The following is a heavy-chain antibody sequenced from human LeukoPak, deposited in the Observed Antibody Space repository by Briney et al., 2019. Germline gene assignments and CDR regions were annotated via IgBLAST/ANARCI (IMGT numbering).Heavy chain of an antibody. D-gene: IGHD1-1*01. Sequence: GGSLRLSCAAXXXXXXXYGMHXXXXXPGXXLEWVAIIWYDXSNXXYADSLKGRFTISRDISKNTLYLQMNSLRAEDTAVYYCVRDNHDGFDVWGQGTMVTVSS. CDR1: XXXXXXYG. V-gene: IGHV3-33*08. CDR2: IWYDXSNX. CDR3: VRDNHDGFDV. J-gene: IGHJ3*01.